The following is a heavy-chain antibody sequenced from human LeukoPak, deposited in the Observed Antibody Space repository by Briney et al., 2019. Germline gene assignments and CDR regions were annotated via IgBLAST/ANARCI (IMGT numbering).Heavy chain of an antibody. CDR1: GYTFTSYY. D-gene: IGHD3-22*01. Sequence: ASVKVSCKASGYTFTSYYMHWVRQAPGQGPEWMGIINPSGGSTSYAQKFQGRVTMPRDMSTSTVYMELRNLRSDDTAVYYCARDLWNFYDDSGYNRDFDSWGQGTLVTVSS. CDR3: ARDLWNFYDDSGYNRDFDS. V-gene: IGHV1-46*01. CDR2: INPSGGST. J-gene: IGHJ5*01.